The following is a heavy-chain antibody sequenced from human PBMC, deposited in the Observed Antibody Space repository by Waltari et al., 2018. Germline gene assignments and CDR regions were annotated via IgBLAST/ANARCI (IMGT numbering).Heavy chain of an antibody. CDR2: IITSSGNP. CDR1: GYTFTSYA. CDR3: TREVVPAATIVVNWFDP. V-gene: IGHV7-4-1*02. J-gene: IGHJ5*02. D-gene: IGHD2-2*01. Sequence: QVQLVQSGSELKKPGASVKVSCKASGYTFTSYAINWVRQAPGQGLELMGWIITSSGNPTYAQGFTGRFVFSLDTSVSTAYLQINNLQADDTAIYYGTREVVPAATIVVNWFDPWGQGTLVTVSS.